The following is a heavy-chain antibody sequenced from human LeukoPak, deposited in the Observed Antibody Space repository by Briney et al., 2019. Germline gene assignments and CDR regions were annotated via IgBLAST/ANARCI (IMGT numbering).Heavy chain of an antibody. D-gene: IGHD1-26*01. CDR3: ARDLMGWDLHYFDY. CDR1: GFTFSTYN. V-gene: IGHV3-21*01. CDR2: ISSSSSYI. J-gene: IGHJ4*02. Sequence: RSGGSLRLSCAASGFTFSTYNMNWVRQAPGQGLEWVSSISSSSSYIYYADSVKGRFTISRDNAKNSLYLQMHSLRAEDTAVYYCARDLMGWDLHYFDYWGQGTLVTVSS.